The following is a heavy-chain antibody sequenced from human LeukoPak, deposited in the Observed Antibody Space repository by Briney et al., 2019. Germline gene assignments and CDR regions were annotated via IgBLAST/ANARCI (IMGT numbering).Heavy chain of an antibody. V-gene: IGHV5-51*01. D-gene: IGHD3-22*01. J-gene: IGHJ5*02. CDR1: GYSFTSYW. CDR3: ARHVGPYYYDSSGYFYPQA. Sequence: GESLKISCKGSGYSFTSYWIGWVRQMHGKGLEWMGIIYPGDSDTRYSTSFQGQVTISAAKSITTAYLQWSSLKASATAMYYCARHVGPYYYDSSGYFYPQAWGQGTLVTVSS. CDR2: IYPGDSDT.